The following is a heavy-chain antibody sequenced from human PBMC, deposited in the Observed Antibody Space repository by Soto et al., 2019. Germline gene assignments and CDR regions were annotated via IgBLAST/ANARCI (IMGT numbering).Heavy chain of an antibody. J-gene: IGHJ4*02. Sequence: QLQLQESGPGLVKPSETLSLICSVSGVSIGSTNHYWGGIRQPPGKGFEWIGIVHYTGQTYYNPSLKSRVTVSVDTSQNQFSLRLTSVTAADTSVYYCARLPDVMVREFYFDSWGQGTLVTVSS. D-gene: IGHD3-10*01. CDR1: GVSIGSTNHY. CDR2: VHYTGQT. CDR3: ARLPDVMVREFYFDS. V-gene: IGHV4-39*01.